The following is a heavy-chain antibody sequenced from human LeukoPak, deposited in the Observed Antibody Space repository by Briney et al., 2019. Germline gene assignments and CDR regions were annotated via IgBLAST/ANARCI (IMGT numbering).Heavy chain of an antibody. J-gene: IGHJ4*02. CDR2: ISDIGSI. D-gene: IGHD2/OR15-2a*01. Sequence: PSETLSLTCTVSGGSISSYYWSLIRPPPGKGLEWIAYISDIGSINYNPSLKSRVTISLDTSKNQLSLKLRSVTAADTAVYYCAGHHPRNTVDFWGQGTLVTVSS. CDR3: AGHHPRNTVDF. CDR1: GGSISSYY. V-gene: IGHV4-59*08.